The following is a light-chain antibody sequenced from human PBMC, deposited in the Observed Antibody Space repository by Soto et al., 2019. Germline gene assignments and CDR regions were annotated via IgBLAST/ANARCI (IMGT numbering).Light chain of an antibody. CDR3: QQYNSYLT. J-gene: IGKJ4*01. Sequence: IQMTQSPSSLSASIGDTVTITCRASQTIDRYLNWFQQKSGQAPKLLMNAASTLRSGVPSRFSGSGSGTEFTLTISSLQPDDFATYYCQQYNSYLTFGGGTKVAIK. V-gene: IGKV1-16*01. CDR1: QTIDRY. CDR2: AAS.